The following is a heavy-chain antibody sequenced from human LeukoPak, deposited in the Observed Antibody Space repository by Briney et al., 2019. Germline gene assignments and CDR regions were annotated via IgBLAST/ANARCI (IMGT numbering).Heavy chain of an antibody. CDR3: ARESHYYYGSGSYGGLDY. Sequence: SETLSLTCTVSGGSISSSSYYWGWIRQPPGKGLEWIGSIYYSGSTYYNPSLKSRVTISVDTSKSQFSLKLSSVTAADTAVYYCARESHYYYGSGSYGGLDYWGQGTLVTVSS. V-gene: IGHV4-39*07. J-gene: IGHJ4*02. D-gene: IGHD3-10*01. CDR1: GGSISSSSYY. CDR2: IYYSGST.